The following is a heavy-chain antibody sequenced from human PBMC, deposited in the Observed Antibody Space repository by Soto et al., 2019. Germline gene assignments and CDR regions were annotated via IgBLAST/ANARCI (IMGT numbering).Heavy chain of an antibody. V-gene: IGHV4-59*01. J-gene: IGHJ6*02. CDR3: ARSVVGVKVGAITYYYYGMDV. Sequence: QVQLQESGPGLVKPSETLSLTCTVSGGSISSYYWSWIRQPPGKGLEWIGYIYYSGSTNYNPSLKSRVTISVDTSKNQFSLKLSSVTAADTAVYYCARSVVGVKVGAITYYYYGMDVWGQGTTVTVSS. D-gene: IGHD1-26*01. CDR2: IYYSGST. CDR1: GGSISSYY.